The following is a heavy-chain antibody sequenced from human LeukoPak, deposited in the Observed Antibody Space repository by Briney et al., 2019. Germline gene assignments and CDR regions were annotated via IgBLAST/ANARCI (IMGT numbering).Heavy chain of an antibody. V-gene: IGHV3-74*01. CDR2: INSDGSST. Sequence: GGSLRLSCAASGFXFSSYWIHWVRQAPGKGLVWVSRINSDGSSTSYADSVKGRFTISRDNAKNTLYLQMNSLRAEDTAVYYCASLARGGNWFDPWGQGTLVTVSS. CDR3: ASLARGGNWFDP. D-gene: IGHD6-6*01. CDR1: GFXFSSYW. J-gene: IGHJ5*02.